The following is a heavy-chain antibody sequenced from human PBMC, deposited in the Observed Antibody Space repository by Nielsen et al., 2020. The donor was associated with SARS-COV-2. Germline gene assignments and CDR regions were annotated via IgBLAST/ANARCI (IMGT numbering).Heavy chain of an antibody. D-gene: IGHD3-3*01. CDR1: GFTFSSYS. J-gene: IGHJ4*02. CDR2: ISSSSSYI. CDR3: ARLSNFWSGYNDY. Sequence: GGSLRLSCAASGFTFSSYSMNWVRQAPGKGLEWVSSISSSSSYIYYADSVKGRFTISRDNSKNTLFLQMDSLTADDTAVYYCARLSNFWSGYNDYWGQGTLVIVSS. V-gene: IGHV3-21*01.